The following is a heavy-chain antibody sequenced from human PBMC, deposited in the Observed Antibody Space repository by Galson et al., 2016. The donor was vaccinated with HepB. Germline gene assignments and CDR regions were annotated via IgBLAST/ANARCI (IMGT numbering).Heavy chain of an antibody. Sequence: SLRLSCAASGFIFSNYEMSWVRQAPGKGLEWVSYISSSGSTIYYADSVKGRFTISRDNARDSVYLQMTSLRAEDTGVYYCARCSETVSHNSNWFDPWGQGALVAVSS. CDR1: GFIFSNYE. D-gene: IGHD6-19*01. J-gene: IGHJ5*02. V-gene: IGHV3-48*03. CDR2: ISSSGSTI. CDR3: ARCSETVSHNSNWFDP.